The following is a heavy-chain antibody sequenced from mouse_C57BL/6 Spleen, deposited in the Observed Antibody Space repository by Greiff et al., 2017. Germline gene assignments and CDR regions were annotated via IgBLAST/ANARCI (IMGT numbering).Heavy chain of an antibody. V-gene: IGHV5-17*01. CDR1: GFTFSDYG. J-gene: IGHJ1*03. D-gene: IGHD1-1*01. Sequence: EVQLQESGGGLVKPGGSLKLSCAASGFTFSDYGMHWVRQAPEKGLEWVAYISSGSSTIYYADTVKGRFTISRDNAKNTLFLQMTSLRSEDTAMYYCARMDGSSYFYWYFDVWGTGTTVTVSS. CDR2: ISSGSSTI. CDR3: ARMDGSSYFYWYFDV.